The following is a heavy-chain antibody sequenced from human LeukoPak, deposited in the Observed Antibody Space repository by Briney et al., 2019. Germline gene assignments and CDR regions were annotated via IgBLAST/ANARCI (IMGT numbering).Heavy chain of an antibody. D-gene: IGHD3-10*01. J-gene: IGHJ3*02. CDR3: AREGWFGELDWHPVDI. CDR1: GFTFSSDW. CDR2: IKQDGSEK. V-gene: IGHV3-7*01. Sequence: GGSLTLSCAASGFTFSSDWMSWVRQAPGKRLEWVANIKQDGSEKYYVDSVKGRFTISRDSAKNSLYLQMNSLRAEDTAVYYCAREGWFGELDWHPVDIWGQGTMVTVSS.